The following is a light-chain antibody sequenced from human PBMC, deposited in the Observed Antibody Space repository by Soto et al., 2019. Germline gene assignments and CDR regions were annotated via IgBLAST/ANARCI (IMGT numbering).Light chain of an antibody. J-gene: IGKJ5*01. V-gene: IGKV1D-12*01. CDR2: AAS. CDR3: QQANSFPIT. CDR1: QGISSW. Sequence: DIQITHSPCFLSASVLYRVTITCRASQGISSWLAWYQQKPGKAPKLLIYAASSLQSGVPSRFSGSGSGTDFTLTISSLQPEDFATYYCQQANSFPITFGQGTRLEIK.